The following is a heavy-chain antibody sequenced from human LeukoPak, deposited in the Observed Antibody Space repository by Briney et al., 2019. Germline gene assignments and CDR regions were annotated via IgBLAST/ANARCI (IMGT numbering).Heavy chain of an antibody. D-gene: IGHD1-26*01. CDR1: GGSISSGYY. V-gene: IGHV4-38-2*02. CDR3: AAVVGATEGGDY. Sequence: PSQTLSLTCTVSGGSISSGYYWGWIRQPPGKGLEWIGSIYHSGSTYYNPSLKSRVTISVDTSKNQFSLKLSSVTAADTAVYYCAAVVGATEGGDYWGQGTLVTVSS. J-gene: IGHJ4*02. CDR2: IYHSGST.